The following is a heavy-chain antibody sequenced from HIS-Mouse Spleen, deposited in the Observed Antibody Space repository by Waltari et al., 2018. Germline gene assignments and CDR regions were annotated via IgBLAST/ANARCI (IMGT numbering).Heavy chain of an antibody. CDR3: ARQRTRDYVAFDI. V-gene: IGHV1-2*02. CDR1: GYTFTGYY. CDR2: SNPNSGGT. Sequence: QVQLVQSGAEVKKPGASVKVSCKASGYTFTGYYMHWVRQAPGKGLEWMGWSNPNSGGTNYAQKFQGRVTMTRDTSISTAYMELSRLRSDDTAVYYCARQRTRDYVAFDIWGQGTMVTVSS. D-gene: IGHD4-17*01. J-gene: IGHJ3*02.